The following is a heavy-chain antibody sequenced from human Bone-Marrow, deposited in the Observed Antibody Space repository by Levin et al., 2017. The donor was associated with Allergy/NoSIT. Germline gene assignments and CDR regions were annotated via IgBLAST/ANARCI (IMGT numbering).Heavy chain of an antibody. D-gene: IGHD3/OR15-3a*01. CDR1: GVTFSSSV. Sequence: GGSLRLSCAASGVTFSSSVVHWVRRAPGKGLEWVARISYDGSNKYYADSVKGRVTISRDNSKNTVYMQMNSLRAEDTAVYYCASLRGLRAYWGQGTLVTVSS. CDR2: ISYDGSNK. CDR3: ASLRGLRAY. V-gene: IGHV3-30*03. J-gene: IGHJ4*02.